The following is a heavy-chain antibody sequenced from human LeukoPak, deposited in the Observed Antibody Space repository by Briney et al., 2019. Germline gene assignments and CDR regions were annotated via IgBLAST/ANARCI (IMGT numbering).Heavy chain of an antibody. D-gene: IGHD3-10*01. CDR3: STVSPYYGSGTTSPDS. V-gene: IGHV3-15*01. CDR2: IKSKTDGGKT. J-gene: IGHJ4*02. Sequence: GGSLRLSCGASGFPFSNAWMSWVRQAPGKGLEWVGRIKSKTDGGKTDYAAPVQGRFSISRDDSENTLYLQMNGLNTEDTAVYYCSTVSPYYGSGTTSPDSWGQGTLVVVSS. CDR1: GFPFSNAW.